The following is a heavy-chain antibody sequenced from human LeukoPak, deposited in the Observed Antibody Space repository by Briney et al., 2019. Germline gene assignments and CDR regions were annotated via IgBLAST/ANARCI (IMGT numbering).Heavy chain of an antibody. Sequence: PGGSLRLSCAASGFTFSSYSMNWVRQAPGKGLEWVSYISSSGSTIYYADSVKGRFTISRDNAKNSLYLQMNSLRAEDTAVYYCARGRGQNRVFGGLGKKYYFDYWGQGTLVTVSS. CDR2: ISSSGSTI. V-gene: IGHV3-48*04. CDR3: ARGRGQNRVFGGLGKKYYFDY. J-gene: IGHJ4*02. CDR1: GFTFSSYS. D-gene: IGHD3-16*01.